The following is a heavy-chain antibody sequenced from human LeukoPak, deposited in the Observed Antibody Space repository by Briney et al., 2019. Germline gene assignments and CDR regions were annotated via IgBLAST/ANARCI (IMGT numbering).Heavy chain of an antibody. Sequence: GGSLRLACAASGFTFSSHAMSWVRQAPGKGLEWVASISTSGGSTYYADSVKGRFTISRDNSKNTLYLQMNSLRAEDTAVYYCAKEPYSGSQLLDYWGQGTLVTVSS. CDR1: GFTFSSHA. D-gene: IGHD1-26*01. V-gene: IGHV3-23*01. CDR3: AKEPYSGSQLLDY. J-gene: IGHJ4*02. CDR2: ISTSGGST.